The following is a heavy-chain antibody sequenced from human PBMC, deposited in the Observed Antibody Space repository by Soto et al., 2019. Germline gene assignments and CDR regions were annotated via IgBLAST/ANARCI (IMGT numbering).Heavy chain of an antibody. CDR1: GFTFSSYW. CDR3: ARGGGWIRITIFGVVNVPLDY. D-gene: IGHD3-3*01. Sequence: GGSLRLSCAASGFTFSSYWMSWVRQAPGKGLEWVANIKQDGSEKYYVDSVKGRFTISRDNAKNSLYLQMNSLRAEDTAVYYCARGGGWIRITIFGVVNVPLDYWGQGTLVTVSS. V-gene: IGHV3-7*01. J-gene: IGHJ4*02. CDR2: IKQDGSEK.